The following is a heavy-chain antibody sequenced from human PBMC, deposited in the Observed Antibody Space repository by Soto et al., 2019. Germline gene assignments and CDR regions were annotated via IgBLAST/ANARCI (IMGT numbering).Heavy chain of an antibody. CDR1: GFTLSNYT. D-gene: IGHD4-17*01. CDR2: ISGSGGST. CDR3: AKEKSLTVTLAYYFDY. J-gene: IGHJ4*02. Sequence: EVQLLESGGGLVQPGGSLRLSCAASGFTLSNYTMSWVRQAPGKGLEWVSAISGSGGSTYYADSVKGRFTISRDNSKNTLYLQMNSLRAEDTAVYYCAKEKSLTVTLAYYFDYWGQGSLVTVSS. V-gene: IGHV3-23*01.